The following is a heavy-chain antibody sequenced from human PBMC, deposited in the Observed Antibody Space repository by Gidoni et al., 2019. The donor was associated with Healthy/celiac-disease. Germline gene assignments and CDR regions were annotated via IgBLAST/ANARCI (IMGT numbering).Heavy chain of an antibody. Sequence: QVQLQESGPGLVKPSETLSLTCTVSGGSISRYYWSWIRQPPGKGLEWIGYIYYSGSTNYNPSLKSRVTISVDTSKNQFSLKLSSVTAADTAVYYCARGRDYYGSGSYYSPYYYYYYGMDVWGQGTTVTVSS. V-gene: IGHV4-59*08. CDR2: IYYSGST. CDR3: ARGRDYYGSGSYYSPYYYYYYGMDV. D-gene: IGHD3-10*01. CDR1: GGSISRYY. J-gene: IGHJ6*02.